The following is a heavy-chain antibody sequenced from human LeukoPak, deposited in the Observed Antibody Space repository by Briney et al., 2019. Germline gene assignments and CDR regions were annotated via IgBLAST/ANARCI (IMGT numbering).Heavy chain of an antibody. CDR2: ISGSGGST. J-gene: IGHJ4*02. CDR1: GFTFSNYA. V-gene: IGHV3-23*01. Sequence: PGGSLRLSCAASGFTFSNYAVSWVRQAPGKGLEWVSAISGSGGSTYYADSVKGRFTISRDNSKNTLYLQMNRLKSEDTAVYYCTRGPDADWVTGGYWGQGTLVTVSS. D-gene: IGHD7-27*01. CDR3: TRGPDADWVTGGY.